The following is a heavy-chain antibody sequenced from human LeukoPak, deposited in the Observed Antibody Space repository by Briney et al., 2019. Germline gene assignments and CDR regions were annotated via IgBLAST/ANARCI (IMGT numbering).Heavy chain of an antibody. CDR3: AKSAFDI. J-gene: IGHJ3*02. V-gene: IGHV3-9*01. CDR1: GFTFDDYA. Sequence: GRSLRLSCAASGFTFDDYAMHWVRQAPGKGLKWVSGISWNSGSIGYADSVKGRFTISRDNAKNSLYLQMNSLRAEDTALYYCAKSAFDIWGQGTMVTVSS. CDR2: ISWNSGSI.